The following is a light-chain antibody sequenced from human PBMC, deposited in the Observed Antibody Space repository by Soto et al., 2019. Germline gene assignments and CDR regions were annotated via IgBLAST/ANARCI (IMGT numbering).Light chain of an antibody. CDR2: EHN. CDR3: QSYDSSFVL. V-gene: IGLV6-57*04. Sequence: NFMLTQPHSVSESPGETVTISCTRTSGGIANNYLQWYQQRPGSTPTIVIYEHNQRPSGVPDRFSGSTDGSSNSASLTTAGLQTDDAADYYCQSYDSSFVLFGGGTKLTVL. J-gene: IGLJ2*01. CDR1: SGGIANNY.